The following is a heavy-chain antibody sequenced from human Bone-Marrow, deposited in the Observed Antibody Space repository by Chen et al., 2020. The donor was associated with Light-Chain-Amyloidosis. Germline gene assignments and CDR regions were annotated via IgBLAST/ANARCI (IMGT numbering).Heavy chain of an antibody. CDR2: IWYDGSNK. Sequence: QVQLVESGGGVVQPGRSLRLSCAASGFTFSSYGLHRVRQAPGKGLEWVAVIWYDGSNKYYADSVKGRFTISRDNSKNTLYLQMNSLRAEDTAVYYCARASPQWSSGWYGVDSEFDYWGQGTLVTVSS. CDR1: GFTFSSYG. J-gene: IGHJ4*02. CDR3: ARASPQWSSGWYGVDSEFDY. D-gene: IGHD6-19*01. V-gene: IGHV3-33*01.